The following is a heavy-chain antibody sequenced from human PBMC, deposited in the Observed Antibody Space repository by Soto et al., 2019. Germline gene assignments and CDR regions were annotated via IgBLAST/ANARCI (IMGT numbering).Heavy chain of an antibody. J-gene: IGHJ3*02. CDR3: SRDLVYFYDSSGSLGFDI. D-gene: IGHD3-22*01. CDR1: GGSIRNYY. V-gene: IGHV4-59*01. Sequence: SETLSLTCTVSGGSIRNYYWSWIRQPPGKGLEWVGYILDSGSTKYNPSLKSRLTILVDTSKNQVSLGLSSVTAADTAVYYCSRDLVYFYDSSGSLGFDIWGQGIMVTVSS. CDR2: ILDSGST.